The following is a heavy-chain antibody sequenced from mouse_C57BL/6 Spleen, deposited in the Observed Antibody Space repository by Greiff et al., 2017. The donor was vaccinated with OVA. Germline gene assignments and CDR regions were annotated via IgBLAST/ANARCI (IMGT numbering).Heavy chain of an antibody. CDR2: ISDGGSYT. V-gene: IGHV5-4*01. D-gene: IGHD4-1*01. Sequence: EVKLQESGGGLVKPGGSLKLSCAASGFTFSSYAMSWVRQTPEKRLEWVATISDGGSYTYYPDNVKGRFTISRDNAKNNLYLQMSHLKSEDTAMYYCARDLWEEAYWGQGTLVTVSA. CDR1: GFTFSSYA. CDR3: ARDLWEEAY. J-gene: IGHJ3*01.